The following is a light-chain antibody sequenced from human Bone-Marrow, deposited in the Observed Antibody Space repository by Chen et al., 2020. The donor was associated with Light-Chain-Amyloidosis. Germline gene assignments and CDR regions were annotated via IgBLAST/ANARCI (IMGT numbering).Light chain of an antibody. CDR3: SSYSSSSSRV. V-gene: IGLV2-14*01. CDR1: NSDVGGYNS. Sequence: QSALTQPASVSGSPGQSITISCTGTNSDVGGYNSVSWYQQHPGKAPKVMISYVTNRPLGVSNPCSGSKSGNTSSLTISGLQADDEADYYCSSYSSSSSRVFGGGTKVPVL. CDR2: YVT. J-gene: IGLJ3*02.